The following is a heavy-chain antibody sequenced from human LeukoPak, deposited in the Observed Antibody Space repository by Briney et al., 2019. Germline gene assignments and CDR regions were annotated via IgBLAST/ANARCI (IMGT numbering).Heavy chain of an antibody. D-gene: IGHD6-6*01. V-gene: IGHV3-21*01. CDR1: GFTFSSYS. CDR3: ARGTRGSSSPDPEGYYYYYMDV. J-gene: IGHJ6*03. Sequence: PGGSLRLSRAASGFTFSSYSMNWVRQAPGKGLEWVSSISSSSSYIYYADSVKGRFTISRDNAKNSLYLQMNSLRAEDTAVYYCARGTRGSSSPDPEGYYYYYMDVWGKGTTVTVSS. CDR2: ISSSSSYI.